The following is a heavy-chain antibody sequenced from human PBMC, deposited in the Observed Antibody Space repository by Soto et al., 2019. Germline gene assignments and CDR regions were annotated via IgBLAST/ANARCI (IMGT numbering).Heavy chain of an antibody. Sequence: PGGSLRLSCTASGFTFGDYAMSWFRQAPGKGLEWVGFIRSKAYGGTTEYAASVKGRFTTSRDDSKSIAYLQMNSLKTEDTAVYYCTRDRGYSYGYPDYYYYGMDVWGQGTTVTVSS. CDR3: TRDRGYSYGYPDYYYYGMDV. J-gene: IGHJ6*02. CDR1: GFTFGDYA. V-gene: IGHV3-49*03. D-gene: IGHD5-18*01. CDR2: IRSKAYGGTT.